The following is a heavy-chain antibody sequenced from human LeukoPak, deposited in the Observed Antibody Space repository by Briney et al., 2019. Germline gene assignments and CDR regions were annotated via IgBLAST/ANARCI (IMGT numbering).Heavy chain of an antibody. CDR3: ASPYYDFWSGYSDY. D-gene: IGHD3-3*01. CDR1: GGSISSSSYY. J-gene: IGHJ4*02. CDR2: IYYSGST. Sequence: SSETLSLTCTVSGGSISSSSYYWGWIRQPPGKGLEWIGSIYYSGSTYYNPSLKSRVTISVDTSKNQFSLKLSSVTAADTAVYYCASPYYDFWSGYSDYWGQGTLVTVSS. V-gene: IGHV4-39*01.